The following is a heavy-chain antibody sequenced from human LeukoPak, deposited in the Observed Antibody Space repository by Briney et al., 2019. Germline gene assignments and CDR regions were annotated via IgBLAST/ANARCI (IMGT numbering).Heavy chain of an antibody. D-gene: IGHD6-13*01. J-gene: IGHJ4*02. CDR3: AKDRGQQRPLGGFDY. CDR2: ISGSGGST. CDR1: GFTFSSYT. V-gene: IGHV3-23*01. Sequence: GGSLRLSCAASGFTFSSYTMSWVRQAPGKGLEWVSAISGSGGSTYYADSVKGRFTISRDNSKNTLYLQMNSLRAEDTAVFYCAKDRGQQRPLGGFDYWGQGTLVTVSS.